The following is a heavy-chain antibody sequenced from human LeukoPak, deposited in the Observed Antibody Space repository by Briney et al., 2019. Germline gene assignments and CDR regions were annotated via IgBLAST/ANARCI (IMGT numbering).Heavy chain of an antibody. CDR3: ARGGREAARRVHYYYYMDV. Sequence: SETLSLTCTVSGGSISSYYWSWIRQPPGKGLEWIGYIYYSGSTNYNPSLKSRVTISVDTSKNQFSLKLSSVTAADTAVYYCARGGREAARRVHYYYYMDVWGKGTTVTVSS. D-gene: IGHD6-6*01. J-gene: IGHJ6*03. V-gene: IGHV4-59*01. CDR2: IYYSGST. CDR1: GGSISSYY.